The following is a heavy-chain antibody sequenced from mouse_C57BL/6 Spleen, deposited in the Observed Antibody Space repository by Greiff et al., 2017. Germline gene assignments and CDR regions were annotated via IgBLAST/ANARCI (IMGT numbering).Heavy chain of an antibody. CDR3: AIESTMVTGGWYFDV. J-gene: IGHJ1*03. CDR1: GYTFTSYW. D-gene: IGHD2-2*01. Sequence: QVQLQQPGAELVKPGASVKVSCKASGYTFTSYWMHWVKQRPGQGLEWIGRIHPSDSDTNYNQKFKGKATLTVDKSSSTAYMQLSSLTSEDSAVYYCAIESTMVTGGWYFDVWGTGTTVTVAS. CDR2: IHPSDSDT. V-gene: IGHV1-74*01.